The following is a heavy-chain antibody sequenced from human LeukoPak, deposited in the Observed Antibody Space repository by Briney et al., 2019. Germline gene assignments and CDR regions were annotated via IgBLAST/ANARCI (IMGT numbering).Heavy chain of an antibody. V-gene: IGHV1-18*01. CDR1: GYTFTSYG. Sequence: ASVKVSCKASGYTFTSYGISWVRQAPGQGLEWMRWISAYNGNTNYAQKLQGRVTMTTDTSTSTAYMELRSLRSDDTAVYYCARDADSSGPRTPEGYWGQGTLVTVSS. J-gene: IGHJ4*02. D-gene: IGHD6-19*01. CDR3: ARDADSSGPRTPEGY. CDR2: ISAYNGNT.